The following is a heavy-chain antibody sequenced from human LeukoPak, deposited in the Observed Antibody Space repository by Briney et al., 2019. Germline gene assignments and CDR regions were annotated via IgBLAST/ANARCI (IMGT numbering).Heavy chain of an antibody. CDR1: GFTFSSYS. CDR3: ARGRSNGYYYYYYMDV. V-gene: IGHV3-21*01. CDR2: ISSSSSYI. J-gene: IGHJ6*03. D-gene: IGHD1-1*01. Sequence: PGGSLRLSCAASGFTFSSYSMNWVRQAPGKGLEWVSSISSSSSYIYYADSVKGRFTISRDNAKNSLYLQMNSLRAEDTAVYYCARGRSNGYYYYYYMDVWGKGTTVTISS.